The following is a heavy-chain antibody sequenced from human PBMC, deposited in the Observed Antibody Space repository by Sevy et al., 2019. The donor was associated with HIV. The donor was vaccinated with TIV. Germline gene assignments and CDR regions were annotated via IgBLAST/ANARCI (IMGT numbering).Heavy chain of an antibody. V-gene: IGHV3-11*01. CDR2: INSWGTTI. D-gene: IGHD2-8*02. CDR3: ARTVLGPYFDH. Sequence: GGSLRLSCAASEFTFSVYYMTWIRQAPGKGLEWVSYINSWGTTIYYADSVKGRFTISRDNANNSLYLQVNSLRAEDTAVYYCARTVLGPYFDHWGQGTLVTVSS. CDR1: EFTFSVYY. J-gene: IGHJ4*02.